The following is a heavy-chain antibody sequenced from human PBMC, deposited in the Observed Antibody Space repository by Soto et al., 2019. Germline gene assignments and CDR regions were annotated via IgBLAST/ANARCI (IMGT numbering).Heavy chain of an antibody. J-gene: IGHJ6*02. V-gene: IGHV3-30*18. CDR1: GFTFSSYG. D-gene: IGHD2-2*01. Sequence: GGSLRLSCAASGFTFSSYGMHWVRQAPGKGLEWVAVISYDGSNKYYADSVKGRFTISRDNSKNTLYLQMNILRAEDTAVYYCAKAQYCSSTSCPDGMDLWGQGTTVTVSS. CDR2: ISYDGSNK. CDR3: AKAQYCSSTSCPDGMDL.